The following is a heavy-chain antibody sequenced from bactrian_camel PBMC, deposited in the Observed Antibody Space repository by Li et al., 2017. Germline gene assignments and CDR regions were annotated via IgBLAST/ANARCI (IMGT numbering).Heavy chain of an antibody. CDR2: IAAGGDS. CDR3: AAGWSFGVGTLLRRHYNY. V-gene: IGHV3S53*01. CDR1: QPTKLGYYC. J-gene: IGHJ4*01. D-gene: IGHD3*01. Sequence: HVQLVESGGGSVESGGSLKLSCTNSQPTKLGYYCMAWFRQTPGKKRVGIAEIAAGGDSTYADSVKGRFIISKDNAKNMVYLQVNSLKAEDTAMYYCAAGWSFGVGTLLRRHYNYWGQGTQVTVS.